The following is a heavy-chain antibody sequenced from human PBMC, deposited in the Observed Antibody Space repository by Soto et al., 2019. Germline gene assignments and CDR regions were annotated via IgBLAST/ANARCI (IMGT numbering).Heavy chain of an antibody. CDR3: ARNFWESSYPRLDAPFDI. D-gene: IGHD3-3*01. Sequence: SVKVSCKASGGTFSSYAISWVRQAPGQGLEWMGGIIPIFGTANYAQKFQGRVTITADESTSTAYMELSSLRSEDTAVYYCARNFWESSYPRLDAPFDIWGQGTMVTVSS. CDR2: IIPIFGTA. CDR1: GGTFSSYA. V-gene: IGHV1-69*13. J-gene: IGHJ3*02.